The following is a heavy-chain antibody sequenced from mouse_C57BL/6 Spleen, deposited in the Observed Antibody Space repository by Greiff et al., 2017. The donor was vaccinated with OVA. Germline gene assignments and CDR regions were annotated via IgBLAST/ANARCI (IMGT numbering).Heavy chain of an antibody. V-gene: IGHV3-6*01. CDR2: ISYDGSN. CDR3: ARVHYGNFGDY. J-gene: IGHJ4*01. Sequence: EVKLMESGPGLVKPSQSLSLTCSVTGYSITSGYYWNWIRQFPGNKLEWMGYISYDGSNNYNPSLKNRISITRDTSKNQFCLKLNSVTTEDTATYYCARVHYGNFGDYWGQGTSVTVSS. D-gene: IGHD2-1*01. CDR1: GYSITSGYY.